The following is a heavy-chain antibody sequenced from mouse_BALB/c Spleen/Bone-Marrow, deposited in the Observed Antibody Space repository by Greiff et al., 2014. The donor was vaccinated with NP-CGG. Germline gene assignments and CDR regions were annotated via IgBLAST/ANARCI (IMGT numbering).Heavy chain of an antibody. V-gene: IGHV2-2*02. D-gene: IGHD3-1*01. CDR2: IWTGGST. Sequence: QVQLQQSGPGLVQPSQSLSITCTVSGFSLTTYGVHWVRQSPGKGLEWLGVIWTGGSTDYNAAFKSRLSISKDNSKSQVFFEMNSLQANDTAIYYCARNHRGYYFDYWGQGTTLTVSS. J-gene: IGHJ2*01. CDR1: GFSLTTYG. CDR3: ARNHRGYYFDY.